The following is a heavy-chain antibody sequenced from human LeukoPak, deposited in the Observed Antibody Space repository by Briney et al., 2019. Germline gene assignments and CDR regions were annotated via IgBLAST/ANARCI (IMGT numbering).Heavy chain of an antibody. CDR3: ARIGEAIDY. CDR2: ISYDGSNK. D-gene: IGHD3-22*01. J-gene: IGHJ4*02. CDR1: GYTFTSYY. Sequence: SCKASGYTFTSYYMHWVRQAPGKGLEWVAVISYDGSNKYYADSVKGRFTISRDNSKNTLYLQMNSLRAEDTAVYYCARIGEAIDYWGQGTLVTVSS. V-gene: IGHV3-30*04.